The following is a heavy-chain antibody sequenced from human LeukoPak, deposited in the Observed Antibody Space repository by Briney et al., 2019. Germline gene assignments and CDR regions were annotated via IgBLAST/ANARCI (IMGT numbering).Heavy chain of an antibody. CDR2: IYYSGST. CDR3: ARVATVTTAYAFDI. D-gene: IGHD4-17*01. Sequence: SETLSLTCTVSGGSISSYYWSWIRQPPGKGLEWIGYIYYSGSTNYNPSLKSRVTISVDTSRNQFSLKLSSVTAADTAVYYCARVATVTTAYAFDIWGQGTMVTVSS. J-gene: IGHJ3*02. V-gene: IGHV4-59*01. CDR1: GGSISSYY.